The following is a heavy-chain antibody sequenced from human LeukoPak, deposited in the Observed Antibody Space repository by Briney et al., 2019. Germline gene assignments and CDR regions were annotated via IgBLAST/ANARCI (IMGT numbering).Heavy chain of an antibody. J-gene: IGHJ6*02. CDR2: IIPIFGTA. Sequence: ASVKVSCKASGYTFTSYAMHWVRQAPGQGLEWMGGIIPIFGTANYAQKFQGRVTITADESTSTAYMELSSLRSEDTAVYYCARDEYSSSSEYYYYGMDVWGQGTTVTVSS. V-gene: IGHV1-69*13. CDR3: ARDEYSSSSEYYYYGMDV. D-gene: IGHD6-6*01. CDR1: GYTFTSYA.